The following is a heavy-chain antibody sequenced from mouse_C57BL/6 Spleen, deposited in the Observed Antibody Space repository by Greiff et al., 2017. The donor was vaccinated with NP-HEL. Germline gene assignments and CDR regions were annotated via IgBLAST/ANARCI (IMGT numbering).Heavy chain of an antibody. CDR3: ARSYYGNSYAMDY. J-gene: IGHJ4*01. V-gene: IGHV5-17*01. CDR2: ISSGSSTI. CDR1: GFTFSDYG. Sequence: EVNLVESGGGLVKPGGSLKLSCAASGFTFSDYGMHWVRQAPEKGLEWVAYISSGSSTIYYADTVKGRFTISRDNAKNTLFLQMTSLRSEDTAMYYCARSYYGNSYAMDYWGQGTSVTVSS. D-gene: IGHD2-1*01.